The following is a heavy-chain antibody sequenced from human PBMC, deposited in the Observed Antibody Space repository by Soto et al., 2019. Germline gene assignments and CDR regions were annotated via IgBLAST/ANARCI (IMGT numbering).Heavy chain of an antibody. CDR3: ARDPTSGYVAGH. D-gene: IGHD5-12*01. J-gene: IGHJ4*02. V-gene: IGHV3-66*01. Sequence: EVQLMESGGGLVQPGGSLRLSCAASGFTVSSNYMSWVRQAPGKGLEWVSVIYSGGSTYYADSVKGRFTISRDNSKNTLYLQMNSLRAEDTAVYYCARDPTSGYVAGHWGQGTLVTVSS. CDR2: IYSGGST. CDR1: GFTVSSNY.